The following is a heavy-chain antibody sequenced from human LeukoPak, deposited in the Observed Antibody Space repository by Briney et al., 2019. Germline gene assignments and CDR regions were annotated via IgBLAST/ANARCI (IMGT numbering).Heavy chain of an antibody. J-gene: IGHJ6*03. CDR2: IYSGGTT. CDR1: GFSVSSNF. Sequence: PGGSLRLSCAASGFSVSSNFMSCVRQAPGKGLEWVSVIYSGGTTYYADSVKGRFTISRDNSKNTLSLQMNSLRAEDTAVYYCARDGYGNNYMDVWGKGTTVTVSS. CDR3: ARDGYGNNYMDV. D-gene: IGHD1/OR15-1a*01. V-gene: IGHV3-53*01.